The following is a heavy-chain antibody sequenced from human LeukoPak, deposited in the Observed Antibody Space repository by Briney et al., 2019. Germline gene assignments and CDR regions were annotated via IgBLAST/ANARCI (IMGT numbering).Heavy chain of an antibody. CDR1: GGSISSSSYY. J-gene: IGHJ4*02. D-gene: IGHD1-26*01. CDR2: IYYSGST. V-gene: IGHV4-39*01. Sequence: SETLSLTCTVSGGSISSSSYYWGWIRQLPGKGLEWIGSIYYSGSTYYNPSLKSRVTISVDTSKNQFSLKLSSVTAADTAVYYCARITLSFVGAIGYWGQGTLVTVSS. CDR3: ARITLSFVGAIGY.